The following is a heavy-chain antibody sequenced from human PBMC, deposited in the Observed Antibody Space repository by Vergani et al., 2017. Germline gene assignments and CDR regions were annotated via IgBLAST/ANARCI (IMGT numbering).Heavy chain of an antibody. D-gene: IGHD3-9*01. CDR2: IYSTGST. Sequence: QVQLEESGPGLVKPSETLSLTCTVSGRSFNTYYWSWIRQSPGKGLEWIGYIYSTGSTNYNPSLNSRVTMSVDTSKNQFALKLRSVTAADTAVYFCERVMYRDEASTGYRLEGMDIWGQGTTVTISS. J-gene: IGHJ6*02. CDR1: GRSFNTYY. V-gene: IGHV4-59*13. CDR3: ERVMYRDEASTGYRLEGMDI.